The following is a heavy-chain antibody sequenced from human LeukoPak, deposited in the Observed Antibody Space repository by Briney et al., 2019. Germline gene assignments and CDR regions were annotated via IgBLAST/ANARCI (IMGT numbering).Heavy chain of an antibody. CDR3: GRVAYCGGGCYYYFDY. Sequence: ASVKVSFKASGYTFTGYYIHWVRPAPGQGLEWMGWINPSSGGTNYAQKFQGRVTVTRDTSISTAYMELYSLTSDDTAVYYCGRVAYCGGGCYYYFDYWGQGTLVTVSS. D-gene: IGHD2-21*02. CDR1: GYTFTGYY. V-gene: IGHV1-2*02. J-gene: IGHJ4*02. CDR2: INPSSGGT.